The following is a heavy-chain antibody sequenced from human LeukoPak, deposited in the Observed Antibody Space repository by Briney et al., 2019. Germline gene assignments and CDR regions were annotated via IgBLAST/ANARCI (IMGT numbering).Heavy chain of an antibody. CDR2: IYYSGST. V-gene: IGHV4-39*01. CDR1: GGSISSSSYY. Sequence: SETLSLTCTVSGGSISSSSYYWGWIRQPPGKGLEWIGSIYYSGSTYYNPSLKSRVTISVDTSKNQSSLKLSSVTAADTAVYYCASITVFIAVAGTIPDYWGQGTLVTVSS. J-gene: IGHJ4*02. CDR3: ASITVFIAVAGTIPDY. D-gene: IGHD6-19*01.